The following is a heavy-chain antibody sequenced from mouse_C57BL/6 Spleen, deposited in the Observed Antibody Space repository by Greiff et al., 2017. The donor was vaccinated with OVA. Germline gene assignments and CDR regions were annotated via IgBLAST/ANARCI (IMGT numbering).Heavy chain of an antibody. Sequence: VHLQQPGAELVRPGSSVKLSCKASGYTFTSYWMHWVKQRPIQGLEWIGNIDPSDSETHYNQKFKDKATLTVDKSSSTAYMQLSSLTSEDSAVYYCARGRAHPEDYWGQGTTLTVSS. CDR3: ARGRAHPEDY. CDR2: IDPSDSET. J-gene: IGHJ2*01. D-gene: IGHD3-3*01. CDR1: GYTFTSYW. V-gene: IGHV1-52*01.